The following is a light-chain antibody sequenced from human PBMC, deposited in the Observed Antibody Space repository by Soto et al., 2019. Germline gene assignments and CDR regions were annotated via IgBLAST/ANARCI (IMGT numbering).Light chain of an antibody. Sequence: DIQMTQSPSTLAASVGDRVTITCRASQSLNNDLAWYQQKPGKAPKLLIYKASSLESGVPSRFSGSGSGTEFTLTISSLQPDDFATYYCQQYSSSLTFAGGTKVDIK. CDR1: QSLNND. CDR2: KAS. J-gene: IGKJ4*01. CDR3: QQYSSSLT. V-gene: IGKV1-5*03.